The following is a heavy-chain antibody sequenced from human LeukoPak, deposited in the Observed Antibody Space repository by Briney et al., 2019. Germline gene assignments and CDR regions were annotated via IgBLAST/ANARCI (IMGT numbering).Heavy chain of an antibody. CDR3: ATGDCSSTCCYPFDY. D-gene: IGHD2-2*01. Sequence: ASVKVSCKVSGYTLTELSMHWVRQAPGKGLEWMGGFDPEDGETIYAQKFQGRVTMTEDTSTDTAYMELSSLRSEDTAVYYCATGDCSSTCCYPFDYWGQGTLVTVSS. J-gene: IGHJ4*02. CDR1: GYTLTELS. V-gene: IGHV1-24*01. CDR2: FDPEDGET.